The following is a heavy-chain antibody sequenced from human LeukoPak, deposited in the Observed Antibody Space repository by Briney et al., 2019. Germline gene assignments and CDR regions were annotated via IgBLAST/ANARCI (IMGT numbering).Heavy chain of an antibody. CDR3: ARARGSSYYYYYYYMDV. V-gene: IGHV3-64*01. J-gene: IGHJ6*03. D-gene: IGHD6-6*01. CDR2: ISSNGGST. CDR1: GFTVSSNY. Sequence: GGSLRLSCAASGFTVSSNYMSWVRQAPGKGLEYVSAISSNGGSTYYANSVKGRFTISRDNSKNTLYLQMGSLRAEDMAVYYCARARGSSYYYYYYYMDVWGKGTTVTVSS.